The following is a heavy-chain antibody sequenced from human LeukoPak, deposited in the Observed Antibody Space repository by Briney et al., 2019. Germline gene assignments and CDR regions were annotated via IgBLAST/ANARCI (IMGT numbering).Heavy chain of an antibody. V-gene: IGHV1-69*06. CDR3: ARETSGYHAFDI. Sequence: GASVKVSCKASGGTFSSYAISWVRQAPGQGLEWMGGIIPIFGTANYAQKFQGRVTITADKSTSTAYMELSSLRSEDTAVYYCARETSGYHAFDIWGQGTMVTVSS. J-gene: IGHJ3*02. CDR2: IIPIFGTA. D-gene: IGHD3-22*01. CDR1: GGTFSSYA.